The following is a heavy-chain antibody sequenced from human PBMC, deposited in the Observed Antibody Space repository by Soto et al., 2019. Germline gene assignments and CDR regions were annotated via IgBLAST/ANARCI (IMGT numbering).Heavy chain of an antibody. Sequence: PGGSLRLSCAASGCTFSDAWINWVRQAPGKGLEWVGRIKSKIDGGTTDFAAPVKGRFAISRDDSRDMVYMEMYSLKTDDTAVYYCTTDSLFTGQLVRMDNWGHGTRVTVPS. CDR1: GCTFSDAW. J-gene: IGHJ4*01. V-gene: IGHV3-15*07. CDR3: TTDSLFTGQLVRMDN. CDR2: IKSKIDGGTT. D-gene: IGHD3-9*01.